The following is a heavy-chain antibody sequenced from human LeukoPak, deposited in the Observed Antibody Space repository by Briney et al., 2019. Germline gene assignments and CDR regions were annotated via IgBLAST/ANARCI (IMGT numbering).Heavy chain of an antibody. CDR2: IYYSGST. CDR1: GGSISSGGYY. D-gene: IGHD6-13*01. J-gene: IGHJ4*02. Sequence: PSETLSLTCTVSGGSISSGGYYWSWIRQHPGRGLEWIGYIYYSGSTYFNPSLKSRVTISADTSKNQFSLTLSSVTAADTAVYYCARARSAAGNFDYWGQGILVTVSS. CDR3: ARARSAAGNFDY. V-gene: IGHV4-31*03.